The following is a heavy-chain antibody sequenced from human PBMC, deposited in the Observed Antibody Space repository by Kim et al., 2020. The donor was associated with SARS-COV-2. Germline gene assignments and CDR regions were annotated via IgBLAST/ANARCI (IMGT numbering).Heavy chain of an antibody. CDR1: GFAFSDYA. J-gene: IGHJ4*02. CDR3: ARPPSGYSFYY. Sequence: GGSLRLSCEAFGFAFSDYAMAWVRQAPGKGLDWVSIIYSGGSTTDYAASVKGRFTISRDDSKRTLYLQMNSLGAEDTGIYYCARPPSGYSFYYCGQGTLV. CDR2: IYSGGSTT. V-gene: IGHV3-23*03. D-gene: IGHD3-22*01.